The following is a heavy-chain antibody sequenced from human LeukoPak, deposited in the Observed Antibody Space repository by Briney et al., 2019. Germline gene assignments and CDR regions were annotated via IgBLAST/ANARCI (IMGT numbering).Heavy chain of an antibody. CDR1: GFRFSDFE. D-gene: IGHD6-13*01. J-gene: IGHJ5*02. CDR2: ISGSAGAI. CDR3: VRGPGSSWHEENWYDP. Sequence: PGGSLRLSCEGSGFRFSDFEMSWVRQVPGQGLEWIACISGSAGAIYYQYSVKGRFTISRDNVNNKLFLQMNNLRVDDTAVYYCVRGPGSSWHEENWYDPWGQGTLVTVSS. V-gene: IGHV3-48*03.